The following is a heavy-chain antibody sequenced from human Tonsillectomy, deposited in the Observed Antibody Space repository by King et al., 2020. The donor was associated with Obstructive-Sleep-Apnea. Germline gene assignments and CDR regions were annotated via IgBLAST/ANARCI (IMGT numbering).Heavy chain of an antibody. D-gene: IGHD3-22*01. V-gene: IGHV4-31*03. J-gene: IGHJ2*01. CDR3: ARSFGYYSHYYFDL. CDR2: IYHSGST. CDR1: GGSISSGSYY. Sequence: QLQESGPGLVKPSQTLSLTCTVSGGSISSGSYYWTWIRQRPGKGLEWIGYIYHSGSTFYNPALKGRLTISVDTSKNQFSLRLTSLTAADTAVYYCARSFGYYSHYYFDLWGRGTLVIVSS.